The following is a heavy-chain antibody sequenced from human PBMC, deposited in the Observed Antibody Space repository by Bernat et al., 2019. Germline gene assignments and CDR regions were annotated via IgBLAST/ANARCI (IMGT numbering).Heavy chain of an antibody. D-gene: IGHD3-10*01. J-gene: IGHJ4*02. Sequence: QLQLQESGPGLVKPSETLSLTCTVSGGSISSSSYYWGWIRQPPGKGLEWIGSIYYSGSTYYNPSLKSRVTISVDTSKNQFSLKLSSVTAADTAVYYCHLLWFGELPIKGLDFDYWGQGTLVTVSS. CDR3: HLLWFGELPIKGLDFDY. CDR2: IYYSGST. V-gene: IGHV4-39*01. CDR1: GGSISSSSYY.